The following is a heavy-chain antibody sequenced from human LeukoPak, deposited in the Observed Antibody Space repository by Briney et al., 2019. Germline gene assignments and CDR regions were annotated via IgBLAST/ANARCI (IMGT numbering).Heavy chain of an antibody. CDR2: INPNSGGT. CDR3: ARDRVVVVAATLKRKYYYYMDV. Sequence: ASVKVSCKASGYTFTGYYMHWVRQAPGHGLEWMGWINPNSGGTNYAQKFQGRVNMTRDTSISTAYMELSSLRSDDTAVYYCARDRVVVVAATLKRKYYYYMDVWGKGTTVTVSS. V-gene: IGHV1-2*02. D-gene: IGHD2-15*01. CDR1: GYTFTGYY. J-gene: IGHJ6*03.